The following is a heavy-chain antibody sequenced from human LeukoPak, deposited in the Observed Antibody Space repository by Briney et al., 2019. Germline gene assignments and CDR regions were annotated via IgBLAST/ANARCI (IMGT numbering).Heavy chain of an antibody. Sequence: GGSLRLSCAASGFTFSRYTMHWVRQAPGKGLEWVAVISYDGVNRYSADALKGRFSISRDNSKNTLYLQMTSLRPEDTAVYYCARDRYDLFTGYFDLWGQGNLVTVSS. CDR3: ARDRYDLFTGYFDL. D-gene: IGHD3-9*01. V-gene: IGHV3-30*04. CDR1: GFTFSRYT. CDR2: ISYDGVNR. J-gene: IGHJ4*02.